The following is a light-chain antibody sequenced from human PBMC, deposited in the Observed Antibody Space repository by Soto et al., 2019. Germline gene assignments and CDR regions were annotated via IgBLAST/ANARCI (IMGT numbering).Light chain of an antibody. CDR2: DTS. J-gene: IGKJ1*01. CDR3: QEYIQWPPGM. V-gene: IGKV3-15*01. CDR1: QFVSSR. Sequence: DIVVTQSPATLSASPGERVTLSCRASQFVSSRLAWYQRRPGQVPRLLIYDTSTRAPGISARFSGSGSGTEFTHTTRGPQSEDFAVYYCQEYIQWPPGMFGPGTTVDIK.